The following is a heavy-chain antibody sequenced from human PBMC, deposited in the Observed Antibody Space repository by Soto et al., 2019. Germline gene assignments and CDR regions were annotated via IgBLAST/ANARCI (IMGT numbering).Heavy chain of an antibody. Sequence: EVQLLESGGGLGQPGGSLRLSCAASGFTFSSYAMSWVRLAPGKGLEWVSAITGSGGTTYYADSVKGRFSISRDNSKNKLYLQMNSLRAEDTAVYYCAKDRGDGFARFFDLWGRGTLVTVSS. CDR2: ITGSGGTT. CDR1: GFTFSSYA. CDR3: AKDRGDGFARFFDL. J-gene: IGHJ2*01. V-gene: IGHV3-23*01. D-gene: IGHD3-10*01.